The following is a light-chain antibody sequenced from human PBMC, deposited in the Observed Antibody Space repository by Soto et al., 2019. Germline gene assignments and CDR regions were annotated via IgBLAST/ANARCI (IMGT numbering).Light chain of an antibody. CDR2: GAS. CDR3: QQYHNWPPIT. V-gene: IGKV3-15*01. J-gene: IGKJ5*01. CDR1: ESVSSN. Sequence: EIVMTQSPATLSVSPGERATPSCRASESVSSNLAWYQQKPGQAPRLLIYGASTRATGIPARISGSGSGTEFTLTISSLRSEDFAVYFCQQYHNWPPITFGQGTRLEIK.